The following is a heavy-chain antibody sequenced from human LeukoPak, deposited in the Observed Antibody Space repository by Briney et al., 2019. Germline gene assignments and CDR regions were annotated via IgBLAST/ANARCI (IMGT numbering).Heavy chain of an antibody. CDR2: ISGSGGNT. CDR1: GFTFSNYA. V-gene: IGHV3-23*01. Sequence: GGSLRLSCAASGFTFSNYAMSWVRQAPGKGLEWVSAISGSGGNTYYADSVKGRFTISRDNSKNTLYLQMNSLRAEDTAVYYCAKDMYSTNWYYSFDYWGQGTLVTVSS. D-gene: IGHD1-7*01. J-gene: IGHJ4*02. CDR3: AKDMYSTNWYYSFDY.